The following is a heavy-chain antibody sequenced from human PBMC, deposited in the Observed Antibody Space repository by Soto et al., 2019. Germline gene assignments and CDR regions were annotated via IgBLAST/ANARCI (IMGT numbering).Heavy chain of an antibody. V-gene: IGHV3-30*18. CDR2: ISYDGSNK. Sequence: GGSLRLSCAASGFTFSSYGMHWVRQAPGKGLEWVAVISYDGSNKYYADSVKGRFTISRDNSKNTLYLQMNSLRAEDTAVYYCAKTSGYDWGYFDYWGQGTLVTVSS. D-gene: IGHD5-12*01. CDR3: AKTSGYDWGYFDY. CDR1: GFTFSSYG. J-gene: IGHJ4*02.